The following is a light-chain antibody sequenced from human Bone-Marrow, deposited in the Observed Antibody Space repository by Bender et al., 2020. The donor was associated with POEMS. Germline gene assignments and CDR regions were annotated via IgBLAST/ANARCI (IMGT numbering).Light chain of an antibody. J-gene: IGLJ3*02. CDR2: EVS. Sequence: QSALTQPPSVSGSRGQSVTISCTGTSSDVGSYNRVSWYQQPPGTAPKLMIYEVSNRPSGVPDRFSGSRSGTSASLTISGLQSEDEADYYCAVWDDSLNGWVFGGGTKLTVL. CDR1: SSDVGSYNR. CDR3: AVWDDSLNGWV. V-gene: IGLV2-18*01.